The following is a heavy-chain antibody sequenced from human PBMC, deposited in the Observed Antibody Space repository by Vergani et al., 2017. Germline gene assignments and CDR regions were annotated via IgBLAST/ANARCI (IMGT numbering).Heavy chain of an antibody. CDR3: ARHVTYYYDSSGCYYYFGMDV. CDR2: IYPGDSDT. J-gene: IGHJ6*02. D-gene: IGHD3-22*01. CDR1: GYSFTSYW. Sequence: EVQLVQSGAEVKKPGESLKISCKGSGYSFTSYWIGWVRQMPGKGLEWMGIIYPGDSDTRYSPSFQGQVTIAADKSISTAYLKWISLKASDTAMDYCARHVTYYYDSSGCYYYFGMDVWGQGTTVTVSS. V-gene: IGHV5-51*01.